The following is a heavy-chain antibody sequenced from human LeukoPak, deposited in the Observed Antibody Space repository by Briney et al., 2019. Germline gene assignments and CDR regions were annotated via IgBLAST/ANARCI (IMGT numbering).Heavy chain of an antibody. J-gene: IGHJ4*02. V-gene: IGHV4-59*12. D-gene: IGHD1-26*01. Sequence: PSESLCLTCTVSGGSISSYYWSWIRQSPGKGLEWIGYIYYSGNTNCNPSLKSRVSISIGTSKNHFSPKLSSVTAADTAVYYCARVGSGSFDYWGQGTLVTVSA. CDR3: ARVGSGSFDY. CDR2: IYYSGNT. CDR1: GGSISSYY.